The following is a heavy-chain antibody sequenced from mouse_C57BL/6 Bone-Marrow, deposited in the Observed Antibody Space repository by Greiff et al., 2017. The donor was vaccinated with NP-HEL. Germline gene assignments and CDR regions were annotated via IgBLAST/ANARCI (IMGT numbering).Heavy chain of an antibody. V-gene: IGHV5-4*03. D-gene: IGHD1-1*01. J-gene: IGHJ1*03. CDR3: ARAQYYGSSYGYFDV. CDR2: ISDGGSYT. Sequence: EVMLVESGGGLVKPGGSLKLSCAASGFTFSSYAMSWVRQTPEKRLEWVATISDGGSYTYYPDNVKGRFTISRDTAKNNLYLQMSHLKSEDTAMYYCARAQYYGSSYGYFDVWGTGTTVTVSS. CDR1: GFTFSSYA.